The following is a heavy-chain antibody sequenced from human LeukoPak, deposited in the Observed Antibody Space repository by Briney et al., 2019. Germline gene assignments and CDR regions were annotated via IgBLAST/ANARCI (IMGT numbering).Heavy chain of an antibody. CDR2: IYYSGST. CDR1: GGSISSYY. J-gene: IGHJ4*02. Sequence: SETLSLTCTVSGGSISSYYWSWIRQPPGKGPEWIGYIYYSGSTNYNPSPKSRVTISVDTSKNQFSLKLSSVTAADTAVYYCASMGAILYYFDYWGQGTLVTVSS. D-gene: IGHD1-26*01. CDR3: ASMGAILYYFDY. V-gene: IGHV4-59*01.